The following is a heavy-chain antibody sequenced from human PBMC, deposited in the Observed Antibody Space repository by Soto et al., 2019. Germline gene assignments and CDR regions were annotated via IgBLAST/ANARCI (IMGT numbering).Heavy chain of an antibody. CDR1: GGSFSGYY. D-gene: IGHD3-16*02. CDR3: ARFGPSTYDYIWGSYRYRQYYFDY. CDR2: INHSGST. Sequence: SETLSLTCAVYGGSFSGYYWSWIRQPPGKGLEWIGEINHSGSTNYNPSLKSRVTISVDTSKNQFSLKLSSVTAADTAVYYCARFGPSTYDYIWGSYRYRQYYFDYWGQGTLVTVSS. J-gene: IGHJ4*02. V-gene: IGHV4-34*01.